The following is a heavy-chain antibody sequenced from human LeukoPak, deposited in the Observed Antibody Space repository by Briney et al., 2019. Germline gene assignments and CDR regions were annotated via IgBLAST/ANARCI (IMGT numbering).Heavy chain of an antibody. D-gene: IGHD5-18*01. J-gene: IGHJ4*02. Sequence: PGGSLRLSCAASGFTFDDYAMHWVRQAPGKGLEWVSLISGDGGRTYYADSVKGRFTISRDNSKNSLYLQMKSLRTADTALCYCAKDIGGSSYAADYWGQGTLVTVSS. CDR3: AKDIGGSSYAADY. CDR2: ISGDGGRT. CDR1: GFTFDDYA. V-gene: IGHV3-43*02.